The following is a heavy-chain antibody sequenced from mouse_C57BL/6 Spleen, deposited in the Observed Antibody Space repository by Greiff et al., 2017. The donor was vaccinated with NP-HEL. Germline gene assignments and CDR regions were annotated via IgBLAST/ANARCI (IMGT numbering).Heavy chain of an antibody. CDR1: GYTFTSYW. CDR3: ARHGDYDGSFAY. J-gene: IGHJ3*01. D-gene: IGHD2-4*01. CDR2: IDPSDSYT. V-gene: IGHV1-69*01. Sequence: QVQLQQPGAELVMPGASVKLSCKASGYTFTSYWMHWVKQRPGQGLEWIGDIDPSDSYTNYNQKFKGKSTLTVDKSSSTAYMQLRSLTSEDYAVYYCARHGDYDGSFAYWGQGTLVTVSA.